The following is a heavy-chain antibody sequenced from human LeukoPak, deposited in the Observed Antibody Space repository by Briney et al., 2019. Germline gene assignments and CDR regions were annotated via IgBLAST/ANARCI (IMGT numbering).Heavy chain of an antibody. V-gene: IGHV4-61*02. CDR3: ARGEANWNDKGVFDY. CDR2: IYASGTT. D-gene: IGHD1-20*01. CDR1: GGSVISGGYY. J-gene: IGHJ4*02. Sequence: SQTLSLTCTVSGGSVISGGYYWSWIRQPAGKGLEWIGRIYASGTTYYNPSLKSRLSMSVDTSKNQFSLILRSVTAADTAVYYCARGEANWNDKGVFDYWGQGTLATVSS.